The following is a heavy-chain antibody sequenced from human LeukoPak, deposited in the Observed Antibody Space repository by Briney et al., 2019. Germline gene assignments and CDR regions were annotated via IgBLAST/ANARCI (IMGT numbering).Heavy chain of an antibody. CDR1: VGSISSHY. D-gene: IGHD5-18*01. CDR2: IHDSGNT. CDR3: ARHLGRSQLWLPPVDFDS. V-gene: IGHV4-59*08. J-gene: IGHJ4*02. Sequence: PSETMSLTCTVSVGSISSHYWSWIRQPPAEGLEWLGTIHDSGNTNYNPSLRSRVTISLDTSKVLFSLTLTSVTAADTSVYYCARHLGRSQLWLPPVDFDSWGQGTLVTVSS.